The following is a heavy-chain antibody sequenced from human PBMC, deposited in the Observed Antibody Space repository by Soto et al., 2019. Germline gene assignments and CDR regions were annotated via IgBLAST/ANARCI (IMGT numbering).Heavy chain of an antibody. CDR3: AKDQSRVWIAAAPAYYYYGMDV. Sequence: GGSLRLSCAASGFTFSSYAMSWVRQAPGKGLEWVSAISGSGGSTYYADSVKGRFTIPRDNSENTLYLQMNSLRAEDTAVYYCAKDQSRVWIAAAPAYYYYGMDVWGQGTTVTVS. J-gene: IGHJ6*02. D-gene: IGHD6-13*01. CDR2: ISGSGGST. V-gene: IGHV3-23*01. CDR1: GFTFSSYA.